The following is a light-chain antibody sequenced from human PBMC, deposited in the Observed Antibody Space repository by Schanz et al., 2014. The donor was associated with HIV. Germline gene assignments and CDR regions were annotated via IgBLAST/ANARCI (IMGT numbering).Light chain of an antibody. CDR2: SND. CDR3: QSYDSSLSVV. Sequence: QSVLTQPPSASGTPGQRVTISCSGSSSNIGSHTVNWYQQLPGTAPKLLMYSNDQRPSGVPDRFSGSKSGTSASLAITGLQAEDEADYYCQSYDSSLSVVFGGGTKLTVL. CDR1: SSNIGSHT. J-gene: IGLJ2*01. V-gene: IGLV1-44*01.